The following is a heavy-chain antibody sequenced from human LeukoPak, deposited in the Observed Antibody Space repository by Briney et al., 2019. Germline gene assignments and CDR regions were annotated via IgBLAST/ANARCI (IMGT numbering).Heavy chain of an antibody. J-gene: IGHJ6*02. CDR2: INPNGYS. CDR3: ARGRDIRVLHILHYYYNALEF. V-gene: IGHV4-34*01. CDR1: GGSFSGYY. Sequence: SETLSLTCAVYGGSFSGYYWTWIRQSPGKGLEWIGEINPNGYSNYNSSLKSRVTISVDTSKNQFSPKLTSVTAADTAVYFCARGRDIRVLHILHYYYNALEFWGQGTTVTVSS. D-gene: IGHD3-16*01.